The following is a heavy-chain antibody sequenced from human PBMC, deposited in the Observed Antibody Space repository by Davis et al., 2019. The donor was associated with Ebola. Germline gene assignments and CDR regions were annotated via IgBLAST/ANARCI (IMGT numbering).Heavy chain of an antibody. CDR1: GFTFSSYD. D-gene: IGHD3-22*01. V-gene: IGHV3-13*01. CDR2: IGTAGDT. J-gene: IGHJ4*02. CDR3: ARSHSYYDSSGYSPYFDY. Sequence: GESLKISCAASGFTFSSYDMHWVRQATGKGLEWVSAIGTAGDTYYPGSVKGRFTISRENAKNSLYLQMNSLRAGDTAVYYCARSHSYYDSSGYSPYFDYWGQGTLVTVSS.